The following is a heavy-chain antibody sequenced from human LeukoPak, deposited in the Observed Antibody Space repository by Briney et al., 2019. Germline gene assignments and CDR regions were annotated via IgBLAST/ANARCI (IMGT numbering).Heavy chain of an antibody. CDR1: GGTFSSYT. J-gene: IGHJ5*02. CDR3: ARGLGGYQPLNWFDP. V-gene: IGHV1-69*02. Sequence: SVKVSCKASGGTFSSYTISWVRQAPGQGLEWMGRIIPILGIANYAQKFQGRVTITADKSTSTAYMELSSLRSEDTAVYYCARGLGGYQPLNWFDPWGQGTLVTVSS. CDR2: IIPILGIA. D-gene: IGHD5-12*01.